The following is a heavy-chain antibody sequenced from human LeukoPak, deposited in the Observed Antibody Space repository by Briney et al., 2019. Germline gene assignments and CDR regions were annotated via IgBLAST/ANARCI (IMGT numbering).Heavy chain of an antibody. V-gene: IGHV4-4*02. D-gene: IGHD6-19*01. CDR2: IYHSGST. CDR3: ARVVVFSSGWNLGGWFDP. J-gene: IGHJ5*02. CDR1: GGSISSSNW. Sequence: PSGTLSLTCAVSGGSISSSNWWSWVRQPPGKGLEWIGEIYHSGSTNYNPSLKSRVTISVDKSKNQFSLKLSSVTAADTAVYYCARVVVFSSGWNLGGWFDPWGQGTLVTVSS.